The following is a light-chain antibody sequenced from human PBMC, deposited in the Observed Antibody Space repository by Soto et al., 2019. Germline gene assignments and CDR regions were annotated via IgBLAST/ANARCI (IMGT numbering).Light chain of an antibody. Sequence: EMVLTQSPGTLSLSPGERATLSCRASQSVSSNYLAWYQQKPGQTPRLLIYGASSRATGIPDRFSGSGSGTDFTLTISRLAPEDFAVFYCQQYGSSPWTFGQGTKVEIK. CDR2: GAS. CDR3: QQYGSSPWT. V-gene: IGKV3-20*01. J-gene: IGKJ1*01. CDR1: QSVSSNY.